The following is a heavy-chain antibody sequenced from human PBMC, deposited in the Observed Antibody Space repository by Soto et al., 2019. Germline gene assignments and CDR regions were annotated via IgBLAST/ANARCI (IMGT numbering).Heavy chain of an antibody. CDR1: GFTFSSYE. Sequence: PGGSLRLSCAASGFTFSSYEMNWVRQAPGKGLEWVSYISSSGSTIYYADSVKGRFTISRDNAKNSLYLQMNSLRAEDTAVYYCARRPLDDFWSGPVDYWGQGTLVTVS. V-gene: IGHV3-48*03. CDR2: ISSSGSTI. CDR3: ARRPLDDFWSGPVDY. J-gene: IGHJ4*02. D-gene: IGHD3-3*01.